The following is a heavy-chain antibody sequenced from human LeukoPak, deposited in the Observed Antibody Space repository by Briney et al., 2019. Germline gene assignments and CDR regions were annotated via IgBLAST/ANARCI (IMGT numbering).Heavy chain of an antibody. J-gene: IGHJ1*01. D-gene: IGHD3-10*01. CDR1: GGSISGSPDF. CDR2: VHYSGTT. CDR3: ARLITTAAPEQYFQL. Sequence: PSETLSLTCSVSGGSISGSPDFWGWIRQPPGKGLEWIATVHYSGTTSYTPSLKSRVTISVDTSKNELSLSLTSVTAADTAVYYCARLITTAAPEQYFQLWGQGSLVTVSS. V-gene: IGHV4-39*01.